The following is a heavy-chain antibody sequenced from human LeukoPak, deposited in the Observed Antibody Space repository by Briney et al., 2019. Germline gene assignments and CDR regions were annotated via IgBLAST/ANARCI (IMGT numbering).Heavy chain of an antibody. Sequence: SETLSLTCTVSGGSISSYYWSWIRQPPGKGLEWIGHIYYSGSTTYNPSLKSRVTISIDTSKNQFSLRLSSVTAADTAVYYCARGAAGYSYGWGQGTLVTVSS. J-gene: IGHJ1*01. CDR1: GGSISSYY. CDR2: IYYSGST. CDR3: ARGAAGYSYG. V-gene: IGHV4-59*01. D-gene: IGHD5-18*01.